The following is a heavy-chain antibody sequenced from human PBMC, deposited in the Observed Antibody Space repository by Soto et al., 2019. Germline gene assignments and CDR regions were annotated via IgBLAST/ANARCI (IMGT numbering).Heavy chain of an antibody. Sequence: QVQLVQSGAEVKKPGASVKVSCKAYGYTFTSYGISWVRQAPGQGLEWMGWISAYNGNTNYAQKFQGRVTMTTDTSTSTAYMELRSLRSDDTAVYYCAREKYCSSTSCYRSSGFDPWGQGTLVTVSS. V-gene: IGHV1-18*04. CDR3: AREKYCSSTSCYRSSGFDP. CDR2: ISAYNGNT. CDR1: GYTFTSYG. D-gene: IGHD2-2*01. J-gene: IGHJ5*02.